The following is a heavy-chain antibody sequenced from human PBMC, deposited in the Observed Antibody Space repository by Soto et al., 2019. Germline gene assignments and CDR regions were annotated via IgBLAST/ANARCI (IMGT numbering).Heavy chain of an antibody. CDR3: ARDIVSEFGGVRRDFAEFDY. V-gene: IGHV3-21*01. CDR1: GFTFSSYS. J-gene: IGHJ4*02. D-gene: IGHD3-16*01. Sequence: GGSMRLSCAASGFTFSSYSMNWVRQAPGKGLEWVSSISSSSSYIYYADSVKGRFTISRDNAKNYLYLQMNSLRAEDTAVYYCARDIVSEFGGVRRDFAEFDYWGQGTLVTVSS. CDR2: ISSSSSYI.